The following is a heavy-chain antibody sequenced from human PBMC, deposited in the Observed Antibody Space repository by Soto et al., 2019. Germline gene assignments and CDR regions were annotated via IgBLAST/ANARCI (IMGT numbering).Heavy chain of an antibody. D-gene: IGHD1-26*01. CDR3: AKDRGGDKWELVGYYYYGMDV. J-gene: IGHJ6*02. CDR2: ISYDGSNK. Sequence: GGSLRLSCAASGFTFSSYGMHWVRQAPGKGLEWVAVISYDGSNKYYADSVKGRFTISRDNSKNTLYLQMNSLRAEDTAVYYCAKDRGGDKWELVGYYYYGMDVWGQGTTVTVSS. CDR1: GFTFSSYG. V-gene: IGHV3-30*18.